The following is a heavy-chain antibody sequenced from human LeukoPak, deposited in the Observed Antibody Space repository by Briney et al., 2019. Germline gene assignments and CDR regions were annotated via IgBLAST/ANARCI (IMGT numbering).Heavy chain of an antibody. CDR3: ARGGYCTNGVCYYFDY. CDR2: IWYDVSNK. D-gene: IGHD2-8*01. J-gene: IGHJ4*02. CDR1: GFTFSSYG. V-gene: IGHV3-33*01. Sequence: PGRSLRLSCAASGFTFSSYGMHWVRQAPGKGLEWVAVIWYDVSNKYYADSVKGRFTISRDNSKNTLYLQMNSLRAEDTAVYYCARGGYCTNGVCYYFDYWGQGALVTVSS.